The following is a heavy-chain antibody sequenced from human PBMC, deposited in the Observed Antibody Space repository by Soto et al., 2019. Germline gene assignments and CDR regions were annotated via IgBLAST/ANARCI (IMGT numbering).Heavy chain of an antibody. CDR1: GFTFSTYG. CDR2: LSYDGTNK. D-gene: IGHD4-17*01. J-gene: IGHJ6*02. CDR3: AKDLQSYGDYDYYCYGMDV. Sequence: QVQLVESGGGEVQPGRSLTISCAASGFTFSTYGLHWVRQTPGKGLEWVAVLSYDGTNKFYSDSVKGRFTISRDNFKNTLTLQMNSLRADDMAVYSCAKDLQSYGDYDYYCYGMDVWGLGTRVTVSS. V-gene: IGHV3-30*18.